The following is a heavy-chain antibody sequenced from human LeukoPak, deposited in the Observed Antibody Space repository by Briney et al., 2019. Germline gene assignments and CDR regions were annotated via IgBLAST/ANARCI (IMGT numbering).Heavy chain of an antibody. Sequence: GGSLRLSCAASGFTFSSYALHWVRQAPGKGLEFVSAISGHVRTTYYASSVKGRFTISRDNSKNTLYLQMGSLRPEDMALYYCARDLWDTGSYIGYWGQGTLVTVSS. CDR1: GFTFSSYA. CDR3: ARDLWDTGSYIGY. CDR2: ISGHVRTT. D-gene: IGHD1-26*01. V-gene: IGHV3-64*01. J-gene: IGHJ4*02.